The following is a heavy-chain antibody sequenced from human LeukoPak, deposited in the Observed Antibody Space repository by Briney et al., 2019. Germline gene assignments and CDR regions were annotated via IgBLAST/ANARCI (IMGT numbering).Heavy chain of an antibody. V-gene: IGHV3-21*01. CDR3: ARGAGGYCSGGSCPLDY. CDR1: GFTFSSYS. D-gene: IGHD2-15*01. CDR2: ISSSSSYK. J-gene: IGHJ4*02. Sequence: GGSLRLSCAASGFTFSSYSMNWVRQAPGKGLEWVSSISSSSSYKYYADSVKGRFTISRDNAKNSLYLQMNSLRAEDTAVYYCARGAGGYCSGGSCPLDYWGQGTLVTVSS.